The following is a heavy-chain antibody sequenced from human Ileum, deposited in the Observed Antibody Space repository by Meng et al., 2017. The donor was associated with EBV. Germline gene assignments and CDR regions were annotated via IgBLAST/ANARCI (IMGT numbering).Heavy chain of an antibody. CDR2: IYHSGIT. J-gene: IGHJ4*02. V-gene: IGHV4-4*02. Sequence: QVRLQESGPGLVKPSGTPSLTCAVSGGSISSSNWWSWVRQPPGKGLEWIGKIYHSGITIYNPSLKSRVTMSVDNSKNQFSLKLNSMTAADTAVYYCARDPTGGEDHQRVWGQGTLVTVSS. CDR1: GGSISSSNW. CDR3: ARDPTGGEDHQRV. D-gene: IGHD1-14*01.